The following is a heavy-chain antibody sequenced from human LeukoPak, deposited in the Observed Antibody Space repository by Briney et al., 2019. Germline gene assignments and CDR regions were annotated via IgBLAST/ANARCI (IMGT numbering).Heavy chain of an antibody. D-gene: IGHD3-22*01. V-gene: IGHV4-59*01. CDR2: TYYSGST. CDR3: ARDRASYYYDSSGYLFDP. Sequence: PSVNLSFTCTVATCSISSYCWSWIGPPPGKGLEGSVNTYYSGSTNYNPALKSRVAISVDTSKNQFSLKLGSVTAADTAVYYCARDRASYYYDSSGYLFDPWGQGTLVTVSS. J-gene: IGHJ5*02. CDR1: TCSISSYC.